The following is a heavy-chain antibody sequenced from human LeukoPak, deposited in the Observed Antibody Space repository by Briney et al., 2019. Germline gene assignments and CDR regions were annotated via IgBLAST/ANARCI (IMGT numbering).Heavy chain of an antibody. CDR3: ARRMGAHYYMDV. CDR2: INWDGGST. J-gene: IGHJ6*03. D-gene: IGHD3-16*01. Sequence: GGSLRLSCAASGFMFDDFGMSWVRQAPGRGLEWVAGINWDGGSTTYADSVKGRFTISRDNAKNSLSLEMHSLRVEDTAFYYCARRMGAHYYMDVWGTGTTVTVSS. V-gene: IGHV3-20*04. CDR1: GFMFDDFG.